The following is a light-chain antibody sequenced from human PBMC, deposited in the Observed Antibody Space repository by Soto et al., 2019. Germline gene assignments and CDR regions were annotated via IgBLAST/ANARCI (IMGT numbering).Light chain of an antibody. CDR1: QYINTR. CDR2: QTS. V-gene: IGKV3-11*01. Sequence: EIVLTQSPATLSSFPGDRVTLPCRASQYINTRLAWYQHRPGQAPRLLIYQTSIRAAGIPARFSASGSGTDFTLTISDVQPEDFGLYYCHQRQSWPRTFGQGTKVDIK. J-gene: IGKJ1*01. CDR3: HQRQSWPRT.